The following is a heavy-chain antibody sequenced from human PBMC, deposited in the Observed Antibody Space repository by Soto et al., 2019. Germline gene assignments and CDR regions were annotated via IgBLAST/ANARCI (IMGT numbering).Heavy chain of an antibody. Sequence: QVQLQESGPGLVKPSQTLSLTCTVSGGSISSGDYYWSWIRQPPGKGLEGIGYIYYSGSTYYNPSLKSRVTISVDTSKNQFSLKLSSVTAADTAVYYCARGVDIVVVPAFRFDYWGQGTLVTVSS. CDR3: ARGVDIVVVPAFRFDY. D-gene: IGHD2-2*01. V-gene: IGHV4-30-4*01. J-gene: IGHJ4*02. CDR1: GGSISSGDYY. CDR2: IYYSGST.